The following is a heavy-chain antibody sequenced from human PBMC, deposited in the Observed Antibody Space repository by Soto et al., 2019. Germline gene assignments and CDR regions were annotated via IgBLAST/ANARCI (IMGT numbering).Heavy chain of an antibody. CDR1: GYTFTGYY. Sequence: ASVKVSCKASGYTFTGYYIHWVREAPGQGLEWMGWINPQTGGTSYAQKFQGRVTLSRDTSINTAYLELSRLRFDDAAVYFCARERYQVISDGMDVWGQGTTVTVS. J-gene: IGHJ6*02. CDR3: ARERYQVISDGMDV. D-gene: IGHD2-2*01. CDR2: INPQTGGT. V-gene: IGHV1-2*02.